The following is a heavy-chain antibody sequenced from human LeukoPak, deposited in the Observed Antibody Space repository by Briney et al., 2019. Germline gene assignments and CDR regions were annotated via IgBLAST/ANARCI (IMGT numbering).Heavy chain of an antibody. CDR3: ARDSVPLEATRRNSFDP. Sequence: GGSLRLSCAASGFTFSSYTMNCVREVPGKGLEWVSSVDTTSNYIYYTDSSKGRFTFSRASAKNSSYLQINSLTPQNTLVIFCARDSVPLEATRRNSFDPWGQGTLVTVSS. J-gene: IGHJ5*02. D-gene: IGHD1-1*01. V-gene: IGHV3-21*01. CDR1: GFTFSSYT. CDR2: VDTTSNYI.